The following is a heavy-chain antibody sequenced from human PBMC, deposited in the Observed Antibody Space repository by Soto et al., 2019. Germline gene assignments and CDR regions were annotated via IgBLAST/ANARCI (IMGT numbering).Heavy chain of an antibody. V-gene: IGHV3-23*01. CDR3: ARDISNSYYYDSSGYPDY. D-gene: IGHD3-22*01. Sequence: RRPSWAASGFNFRTYAMTWVRQAPGKRLERVSMSTRSGGRTYYADFTKGRFTISRDNSENTLYLQSTSLRAEDTVVYYCARDISNSYYYDSSGYPDYWGQGT. CDR1: GFNFRTYA. J-gene: IGHJ4*02. CDR2: STRSGGRT.